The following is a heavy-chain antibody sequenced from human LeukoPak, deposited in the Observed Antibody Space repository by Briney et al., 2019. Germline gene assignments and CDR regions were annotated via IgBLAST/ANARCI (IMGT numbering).Heavy chain of an antibody. CDR3: ARDPCSSTSCYSLDY. CDR1: GYTFTGYY. CDR2: INPNSGGT. D-gene: IGHD2-2*02. J-gene: IGHJ4*02. Sequence: GASVKVPCKASGYTFTGYYMHWVRQAPGQGLEWMGWINPNSGGTNYAQKFQGRVTMTRDTSISTAYMELSRLRSDDTAVYYCARDPCSSTSCYSLDYWGQGTLVTVSS. V-gene: IGHV1-2*02.